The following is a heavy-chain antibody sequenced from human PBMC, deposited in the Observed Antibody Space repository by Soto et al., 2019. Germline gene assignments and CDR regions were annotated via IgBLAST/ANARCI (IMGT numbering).Heavy chain of an antibody. Sequence: QVQLVQSGAEVKKPGASVKVSCKASGYTFTGYYMHWVRQAPGQGLEWMGWINPNSGGTNYAQKFQGWVTMTRDTSISTAYKELSRLRSDDRAVYYGARDRYCGGDCYLDYGMDVWGQGTTVTVSS. D-gene: IGHD2-21*02. CDR1: GYTFTGYY. CDR3: ARDRYCGGDCYLDYGMDV. J-gene: IGHJ6*02. V-gene: IGHV1-2*04. CDR2: INPNSGGT.